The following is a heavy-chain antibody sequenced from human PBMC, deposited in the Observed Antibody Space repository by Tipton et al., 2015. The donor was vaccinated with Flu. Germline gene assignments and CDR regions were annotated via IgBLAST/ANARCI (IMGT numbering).Heavy chain of an antibody. J-gene: IGHJ4*02. Sequence: SLRLSCAASGFTFDDYAMHWVRQAPGKGLEWVSGISWNSGSIGYADSVKGRFTISRDNAKNSLYLQMNSLRAEDTALYYCAKDRSSIAAHANPGFDYWGQGTLVTVSS. V-gene: IGHV3-9*01. CDR2: ISWNSGSI. CDR3: AKDRSSIAAHANPGFDY. CDR1: GFTFDDYA. D-gene: IGHD6-6*01.